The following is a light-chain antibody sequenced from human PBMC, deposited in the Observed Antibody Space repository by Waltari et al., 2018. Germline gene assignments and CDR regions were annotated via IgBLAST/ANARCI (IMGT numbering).Light chain of an antibody. J-gene: IGKJ5*01. CDR2: DTS. CDR3: QQRNNWPIT. CDR1: QSVGNY. V-gene: IGKV3-11*01. Sequence: DIVLTQPPGTLPLSPGERATLSCRASQSVGNYIAWYQQKSGQAPRLLIYDTSNRASDTPARFSGTGSGTDFTLAIDYLDPEDFALYHCQQRNNWPITFGQGTRL.